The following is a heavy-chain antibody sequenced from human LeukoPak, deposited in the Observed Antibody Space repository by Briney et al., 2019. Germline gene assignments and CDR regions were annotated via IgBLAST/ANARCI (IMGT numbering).Heavy chain of an antibody. J-gene: IGHJ5*02. V-gene: IGHV3-7*01. CDR2: MKQDGSEK. CDR1: EFTFSSYW. D-gene: IGHD1-26*01. CDR3: ARTSGSYWGWFDP. Sequence: GSLLLSFVASEFTFSSYWMSWVRQAPGKGLEWVANMKQDGSEKYYVDSVKGRFTISRDNAKKSLYLQMNNLRAEDTAVYYCARTSGSYWGWFDPWGQGTLVTVSS.